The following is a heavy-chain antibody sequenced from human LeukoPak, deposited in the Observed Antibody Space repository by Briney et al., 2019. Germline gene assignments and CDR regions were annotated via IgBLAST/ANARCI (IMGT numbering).Heavy chain of an antibody. V-gene: IGHV3-7*03. CDR1: GFTFSSYW. CDR3: ARDALIRYFDWPCGMDV. CDR2: IKQDGSEK. D-gene: IGHD3-9*01. J-gene: IGHJ6*04. Sequence: GGSLRLSCAASGFTFSSYWMSWVRQAPGKGLEWVANIKQDGSEKYYVDSVKGRFTISRDNAKNSLYLQMNSLRAEDTAVYYCARDALIRYFDWPCGMDVWGKGTTVTVSS.